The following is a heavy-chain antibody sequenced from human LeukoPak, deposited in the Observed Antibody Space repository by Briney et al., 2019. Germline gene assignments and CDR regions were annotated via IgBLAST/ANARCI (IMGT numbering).Heavy chain of an antibody. CDR1: GFTFNNYG. CDR2: ISGSGGST. D-gene: IGHD5-18*01. CDR3: AKLQTPHTAMAPHYYYYYYMDV. V-gene: IGHV3-23*01. Sequence: GGSLRLSCAASGFTFNNYGMSWVRQAPGKGLEWVSSISGSGGSTYYADSVKGRFTISRDNSKNTLNLQMNSLRAEDTAVYYCAKLQTPHTAMAPHYYYYYYMDVWGKGTTVTISS. J-gene: IGHJ6*03.